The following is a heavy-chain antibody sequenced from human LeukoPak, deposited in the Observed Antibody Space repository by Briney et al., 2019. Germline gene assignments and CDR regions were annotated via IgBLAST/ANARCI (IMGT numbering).Heavy chain of an antibody. CDR2: ISWNSGSI. J-gene: IGHJ3*02. Sequence: GGSLRLSCAASGFTFDDYAMHWVRQAPGKGLEWVSGISWNSGSIGYADSVKGRFTISRDNAKNSLYLQMNSLRAEDMALYYCAKASGSYGAFDIWGQGTMVTVSS. CDR1: GFTFDDYA. CDR3: AKASGSYGAFDI. D-gene: IGHD1-26*01. V-gene: IGHV3-9*03.